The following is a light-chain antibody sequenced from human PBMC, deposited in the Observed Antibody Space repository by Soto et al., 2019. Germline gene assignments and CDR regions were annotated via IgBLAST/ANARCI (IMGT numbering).Light chain of an antibody. CDR3: AAWDDSLNGVV. J-gene: IGLJ2*01. CDR2: YDD. Sequence: QSVLTQPPSVSEAPRQRVTISCSGSSSNIGNNAVNWYQLLPGKAPKLLIYYDDLLPSGVSDRFSGSKSGTSASLAISGLQSEDEADYYCAAWDDSLNGVVFGGGTKVTVL. CDR1: SSNIGNNA. V-gene: IGLV1-36*01.